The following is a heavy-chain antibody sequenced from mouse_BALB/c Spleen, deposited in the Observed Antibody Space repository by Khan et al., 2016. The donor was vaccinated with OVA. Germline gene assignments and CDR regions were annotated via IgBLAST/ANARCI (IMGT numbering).Heavy chain of an antibody. Sequence: VQLKESGAELVKPGASVKLSCSASGFNIKDTYIHWMKQRPEQGLEWIGRIDPPNDDSKYGPKFQAKATLTADTSSNKAYIQHSSLTSEDTAVYYCDTIYGKPFAFWGQGTLVSVSA. D-gene: IGHD2-1*01. CDR2: IDPPNDDS. CDR1: GFNIKDTY. CDR3: DTIYGKPFAF. V-gene: IGHV14-3*02. J-gene: IGHJ3*01.